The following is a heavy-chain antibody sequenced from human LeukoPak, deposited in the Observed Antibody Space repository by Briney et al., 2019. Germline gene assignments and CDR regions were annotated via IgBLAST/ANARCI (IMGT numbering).Heavy chain of an antibody. D-gene: IGHD1-26*01. Sequence: GGSLRLSCAASGYTFSSYAMNWVRQAPGKGLEWVSFISGSGDTTYYADSVKGRFTISRDSSKNTLYLQMNSLRAEDTAVYYCAKSRGESRGASNYWGQGTLVTVSS. CDR2: ISGSGDTT. CDR3: AKSRGESRGASNY. J-gene: IGHJ4*02. V-gene: IGHV3-23*01. CDR1: GYTFSSYA.